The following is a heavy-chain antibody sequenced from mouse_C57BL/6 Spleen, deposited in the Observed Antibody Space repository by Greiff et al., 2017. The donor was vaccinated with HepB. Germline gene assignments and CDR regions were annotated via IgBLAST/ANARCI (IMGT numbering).Heavy chain of an antibody. D-gene: IGHD2-3*01. J-gene: IGHJ4*01. CDR1: GYTFTDYY. CDR2: IYPGSGNT. V-gene: IGHV1-76*01. CDR3: ARYNDGYYYAMDY. Sequence: QVQLKESGAELVRPGASVKLSCKASGYTFTDYYINWVKQRPGQGLEWIARIYPGSGNTYYNEKFKGKATLTAEKSSSTAYMQLSSLTSEDSAVYFCARYNDGYYYAMDYWGQGTSVTVSS.